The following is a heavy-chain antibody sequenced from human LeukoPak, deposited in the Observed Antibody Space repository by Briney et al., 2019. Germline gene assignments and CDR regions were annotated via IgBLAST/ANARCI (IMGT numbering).Heavy chain of an antibody. D-gene: IGHD6-19*01. CDR2: VGGSGGST. J-gene: IGHJ3*02. Sequence: GGSLRLSCAASGFIFGNYAMSWVRQAPGKGLEWVSAVGGSGGSTHYAASVKGRFPISRDNSKNTLYLEMNSLSAEDPAVYYCAKGIAVGGNHDAFVIWGQGTMVTDSS. V-gene: IGHV3-23*01. CDR3: AKGIAVGGNHDAFVI. CDR1: GFIFGNYA.